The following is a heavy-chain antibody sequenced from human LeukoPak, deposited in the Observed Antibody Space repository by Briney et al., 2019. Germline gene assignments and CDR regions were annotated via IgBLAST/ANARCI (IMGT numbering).Heavy chain of an antibody. CDR2: IYYRGGA. Sequence: PSETLSLTCSVSDDSMNSGSYYWGWIPQPPGEGLEWIGSIYYRGGAYYNPSLKSRVTISVDTSKNQFSLKLSSVTAPDTAVYYCARARPDTAMAVDYWGQGTLVTVSS. J-gene: IGHJ4*02. CDR3: ARARPDTAMAVDY. D-gene: IGHD5-18*01. V-gene: IGHV4-39*07. CDR1: DDSMNSGSYY.